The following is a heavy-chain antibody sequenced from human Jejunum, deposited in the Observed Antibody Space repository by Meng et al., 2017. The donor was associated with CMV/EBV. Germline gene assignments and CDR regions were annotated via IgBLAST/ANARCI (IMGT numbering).Heavy chain of an antibody. CDR1: CGSIRSDDHY. V-gene: IGHV4-31*02. Sequence: VSCGSIRSDDHYWSWIRQQPGKGLEWIGYIYYSGNTVYNPSLKSRVTMSVDTSKNQFSLKLSSVTAADTAVYYCARDPYGGNSGIDFWGQGTLVTVSS. CDR3: ARDPYGGNSGIDF. CDR2: IYYSGNT. J-gene: IGHJ4*02. D-gene: IGHD4-23*01.